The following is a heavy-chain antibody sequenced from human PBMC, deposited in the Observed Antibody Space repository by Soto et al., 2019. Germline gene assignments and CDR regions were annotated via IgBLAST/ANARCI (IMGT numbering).Heavy chain of an antibody. Sequence: QVQLVQSGAEVKKPGSSVKVSCKASGGTFSSYTISWVRQAPGQGLEWMGRIIPILGIANYAQKFQGRVTITADKSTSTAYMELSSLSSEDTAVYYCARVVAATHYYYGMDVWGQGTTVTVSS. D-gene: IGHD2-15*01. V-gene: IGHV1-69*02. J-gene: IGHJ6*02. CDR1: GGTFSSYT. CDR2: IIPILGIA. CDR3: ARVVAATHYYYGMDV.